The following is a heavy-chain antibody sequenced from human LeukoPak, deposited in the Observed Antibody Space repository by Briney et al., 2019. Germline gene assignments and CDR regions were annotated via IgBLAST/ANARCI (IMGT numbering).Heavy chain of an antibody. CDR1: GFTFSSYG. Sequence: GGSLRLSCAASGFTFSSYGMHWVRQAPGKGLVWVSRINRDGSTTSYADSVKGRFTISRDNAKNTLYLQMNSLRAEDTAVYYCARGVREIIFAEYFQHWGQGTLVTVSS. V-gene: IGHV3-74*01. CDR2: INRDGSTT. J-gene: IGHJ1*01. CDR3: ARGVREIIFAEYFQH. D-gene: IGHD3-10*01.